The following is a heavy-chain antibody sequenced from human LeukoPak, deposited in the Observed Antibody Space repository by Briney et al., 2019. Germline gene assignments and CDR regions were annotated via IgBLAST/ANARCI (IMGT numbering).Heavy chain of an antibody. D-gene: IGHD3-10*01. V-gene: IGHV5-51*01. CDR2: IHPGDSDT. CDR1: GYSFISYW. CDR3: ARRPPYYGSGSTGYDY. Sequence: GESLKISCKGSGYSFISYWIAWVRQMPGKGLERMGIIHPGDSDTRYSPSFQGQVTISVDKSISTAYLQWSSLKASDTAMYYCARRPPYYGSGSTGYDYWGQGTLVTVSS. J-gene: IGHJ4*02.